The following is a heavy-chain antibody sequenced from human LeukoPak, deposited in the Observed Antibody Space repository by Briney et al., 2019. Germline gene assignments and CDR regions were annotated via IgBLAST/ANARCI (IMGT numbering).Heavy chain of an antibody. CDR1: GFAFSSYG. J-gene: IGHJ4*02. D-gene: IGHD3-16*01. CDR3: TRWGARGLTLDY. V-gene: IGHV3-33*01. Sequence: GGSLRLSCATSGFAFSSYGMQWVRQAPGKVLEWVAVIWNDGSQKYYGDSVKGRFTISKDNSRKTVNLPMDSLRAEDTAIYYCTRWGARGLTLDYWGQGVLVTVSS. CDR2: IWNDGSQK.